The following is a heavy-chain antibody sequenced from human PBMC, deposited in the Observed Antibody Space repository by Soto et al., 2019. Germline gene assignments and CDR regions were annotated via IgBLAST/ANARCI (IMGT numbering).Heavy chain of an antibody. D-gene: IGHD2-2*01. V-gene: IGHV3-48*01. CDR1: GFTFSSYS. J-gene: IGHJ4*02. CDR3: ARGRPGHVDY. Sequence: EVQLVESGGGLVQPGGSLRLSCAASGFTFSSYSMNWVRQAPGKGLEWVSYISSSSSTIYYADSVKGRFTISRDNAKTSLYLQMNSLRAEDTAVYYCARGRPGHVDYWGQGTLVTVSS. CDR2: ISSSSSTI.